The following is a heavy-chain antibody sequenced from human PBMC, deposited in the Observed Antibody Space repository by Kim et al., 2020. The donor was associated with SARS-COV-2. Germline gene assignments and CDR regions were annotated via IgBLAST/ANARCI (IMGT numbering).Heavy chain of an antibody. V-gene: IGHV4-34*01. Sequence: SETLSLTCAVYGGSFSDYYWSWIRQPPGKGLEWIGEINHSGSTNYNPSLKSRVTISVDTSKNQFSLKLNSVTAADTAVYYCARGTGEVQGNYYYYYGMDV. CDR1: GGSFSDYY. J-gene: IGHJ6*01. CDR3: ARGTGEVQGNYYYYYGMDV. CDR2: INHSGST. D-gene: IGHD7-27*01.